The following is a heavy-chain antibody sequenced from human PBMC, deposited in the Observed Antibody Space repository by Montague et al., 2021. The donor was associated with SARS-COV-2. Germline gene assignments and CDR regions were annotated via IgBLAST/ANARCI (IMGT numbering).Heavy chain of an antibody. CDR3: ARDLAPYYYDSSGPELVDV. CDR1: GFTFSSYG. D-gene: IGHD3-22*01. J-gene: IGHJ6*02. V-gene: IGHV3-33*01. Sequence: SLSLSWSASGFTFSSYGMHWVRQAPGKGLEWVAVIWYDGSNKYYADSVKGRFTISRDNSKNTLYLQMNSLRAEDTAVYYCARDLAPYYYDSSGPELVDVWGQGTTVTGSS. CDR2: IWYDGSNK.